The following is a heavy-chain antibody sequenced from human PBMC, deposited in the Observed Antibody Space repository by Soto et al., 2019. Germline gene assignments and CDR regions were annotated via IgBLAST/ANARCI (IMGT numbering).Heavy chain of an antibody. V-gene: IGHV3-23*01. J-gene: IGHJ4*02. CDR1: GFTFSSYA. Sequence: EVQLLESGGGLVQPGGSLRLSCAASGFTFSSYAMSWARQPPGKGLEWVSAISGSGGSTYYADSVKGRFTISRDNSKNTLYLQMNSLRAEDTAVYYCAKDDEWLPRYYFDYWGQGTLVTVSS. CDR3: AKDDEWLPRYYFDY. D-gene: IGHD3-3*01. CDR2: ISGSGGST.